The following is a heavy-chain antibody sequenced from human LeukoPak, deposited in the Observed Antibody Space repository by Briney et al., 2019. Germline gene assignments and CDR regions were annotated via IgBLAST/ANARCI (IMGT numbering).Heavy chain of an antibody. CDR1: GFTFSSYS. J-gene: IGHJ4*02. Sequence: GGSLRLSCAASGFTFSSYSMNWVRQAPGKGLEWVSYISSSSSTIYYADSVKGRFTISRDNAKNSLYLQMNSLRAEDTAVYYCARALSKRYSSSSFVGYWGQGTLVTVSS. D-gene: IGHD6-6*01. CDR3: ARALSKRYSSSSFVGY. CDR2: ISSSSSTI. V-gene: IGHV3-48*01.